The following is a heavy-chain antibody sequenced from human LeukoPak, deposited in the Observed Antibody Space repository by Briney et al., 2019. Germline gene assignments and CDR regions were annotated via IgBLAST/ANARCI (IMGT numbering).Heavy chain of an antibody. V-gene: IGHV3-21*01. CDR3: AGAQVVDY. CDR2: ITSSSSYI. Sequence: GGSLRLSCAASGFTFSSYTMNWVRQAPGKGLEWVSSITSSSSYISYADSVKGRFTISRDNAKNSVYLQMNSLRAEDTAVYYCAGAQVVDYWGQGTLVTVSS. D-gene: IGHD2-15*01. CDR1: GFTFSSYT. J-gene: IGHJ4*02.